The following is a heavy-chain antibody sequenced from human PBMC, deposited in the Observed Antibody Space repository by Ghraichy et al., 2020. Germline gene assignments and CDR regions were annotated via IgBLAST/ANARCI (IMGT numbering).Heavy chain of an antibody. CDR1: GGSISSSSYY. V-gene: IGHV4-39*01. CDR2: LYYSGST. D-gene: IGHD1-14*01. J-gene: IGHJ2*01. CDR3: ARLNPPGF. Sequence: SETLSLTCTVSGGSISSSSYYWGWIRQPPGKGLEWIGSLYYSGSTYYNPSLKSRVTISVDTSKNLLSLKLFSVTAADTAVYYCARLNPPGFWGRGTLVTVSS.